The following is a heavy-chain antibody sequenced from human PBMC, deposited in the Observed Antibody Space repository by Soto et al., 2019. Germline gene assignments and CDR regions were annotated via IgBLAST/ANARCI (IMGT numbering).Heavy chain of an antibody. CDR3: ARDHKPRWPGVYYYYMDV. J-gene: IGHJ6*03. V-gene: IGHV3-48*01. D-gene: IGHD3-10*01. CDR2: ISSSSSTI. Sequence: GGSLRLSCAASGFTFSSYSMNWVRQAPGKGLEWVSYISSSSSTIYYADSVKGRFTISRDNAKNSLYLQMNSLRAEDTAVYYCARDHKPRWPGVYYYYMDVWGKGTTVTVSS. CDR1: GFTFSSYS.